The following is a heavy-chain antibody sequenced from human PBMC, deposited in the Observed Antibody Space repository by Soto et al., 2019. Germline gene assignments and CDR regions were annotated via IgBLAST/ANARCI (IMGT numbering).Heavy chain of an antibody. J-gene: IGHJ4*02. V-gene: IGHV1-69*19. Sequence: QVQLVQSGSEVKKPGSSVKVSCKASGGTFSSYAISWVRQAPGQGLEWMGGIIPIFGTANYAQKFQGRVTITADESTSTAYREVSSLNAEDTAVYYCGSDLASSWGYYSPLWGQGTLVTVSS. CDR2: IIPIFGTA. CDR3: GSDLASSWGYYSPL. D-gene: IGHD3-3*01. CDR1: GGTFSSYA.